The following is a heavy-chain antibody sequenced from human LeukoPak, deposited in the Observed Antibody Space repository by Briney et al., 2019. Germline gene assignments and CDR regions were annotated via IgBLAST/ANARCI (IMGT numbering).Heavy chain of an antibody. CDR2: ISAYNRNT. V-gene: IGHV1-18*01. CDR1: GYTFTSFG. J-gene: IGHJ4*02. D-gene: IGHD2/OR15-2a*01. CDR3: PRVKGQGIFDY. Sequence: GASVKVSCKASGYTFTSFGISWVRQAPGEGLEWMGWISAYNRNTNYAQKLQGRVTMTTDTSTSTAYMELRSLRSDDTAVYYCPRVKGQGIFDYWGQGTLVTVSS.